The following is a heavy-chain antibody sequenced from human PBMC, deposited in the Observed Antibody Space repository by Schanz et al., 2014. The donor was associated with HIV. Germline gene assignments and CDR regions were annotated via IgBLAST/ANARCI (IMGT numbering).Heavy chain of an antibody. Sequence: QVQLVQSGAEVKKPGASVKVSCKASGYTLSTYHMHWVRQAPGQGLEWMGGIIPMHGTANYARKFQGRVTITADESTSTAYMEVSRLSPDDTAVYYCATAAVTDYSDNWGQGTVVTVSA. CDR2: IIPMHGTA. CDR1: GYTLSTYH. J-gene: IGHJ4*02. D-gene: IGHD4-17*01. V-gene: IGHV1-69*01. CDR3: ATAAVTDYSDN.